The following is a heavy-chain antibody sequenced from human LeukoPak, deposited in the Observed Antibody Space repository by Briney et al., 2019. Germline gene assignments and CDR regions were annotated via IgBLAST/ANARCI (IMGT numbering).Heavy chain of an antibody. CDR1: GFTFRNYA. CDR3: ARDSDPDDAFDI. CDR2: ISGGSTDI. Sequence: PGGSLRLSCAASGFTFRNYAMNWVRQASGKGLEWVSSISGGSTDIYYADSVKGRFTISRDNAKNSLYLQMNSLRAEDSAVYYCARDSDPDDAFDIWGQGTMVTVSS. V-gene: IGHV3-21*01. J-gene: IGHJ3*02.